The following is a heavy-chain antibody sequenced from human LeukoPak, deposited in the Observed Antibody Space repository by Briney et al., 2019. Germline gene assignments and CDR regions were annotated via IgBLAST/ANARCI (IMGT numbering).Heavy chain of an antibody. CDR3: ARANYYGSGKKDLDY. CDR1: GYTFTTYD. CDR2: MNPNSGNT. Sequence: ASVKVSCKAAGYTFTTYDNNLVRRATGKGLGWVGWMNPNSGNTGYAQKFQGRVNMTRNTSMSTAYMELNSLRSEDTAVYNCARANYYGSGKKDLDYWGQGTLVTVSS. D-gene: IGHD3-10*01. J-gene: IGHJ4*02. V-gene: IGHV1-8*01.